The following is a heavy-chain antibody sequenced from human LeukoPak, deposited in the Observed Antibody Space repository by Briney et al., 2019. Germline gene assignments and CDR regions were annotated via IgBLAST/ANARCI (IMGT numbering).Heavy chain of an antibody. CDR2: IYPGDSDT. Sequence: GESLKISCKGSGYSFTSYWIGWVRQMPGKGLEWMGIIYPGDSDTRYSPSFQGQVTISADKSISTAYLQWSSLKASDTAMYYCARPHMGSGSYSWFDPWGQGTLVTVSS. CDR1: GYSFTSYW. CDR3: ARPHMGSGSYSWFDP. V-gene: IGHV5-51*01. J-gene: IGHJ5*02. D-gene: IGHD3-10*01.